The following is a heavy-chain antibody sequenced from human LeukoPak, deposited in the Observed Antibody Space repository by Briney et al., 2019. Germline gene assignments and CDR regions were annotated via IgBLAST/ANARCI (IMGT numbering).Heavy chain of an antibody. Sequence: AGGSLRLSCAASGFTFSSYSMNWVRQARGKGLEWVSSISSRSGYTYDADSVKGRFTISRDNAKNSLYLQMNSLRAEDTAVYYCARVVPDTPYYYYGMDVWGQGITVTVSS. J-gene: IGHJ6*02. CDR1: GFTFSSYS. CDR2: ISSRSGYT. CDR3: ARVVPDTPYYYYGMDV. V-gene: IGHV3-21*01. D-gene: IGHD2-15*01.